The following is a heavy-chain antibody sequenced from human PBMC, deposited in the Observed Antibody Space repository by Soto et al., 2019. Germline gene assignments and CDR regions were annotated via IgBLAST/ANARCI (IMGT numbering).Heavy chain of an antibody. J-gene: IGHJ4*02. CDR2: TRNKANSYTT. D-gene: IGHD2-8*02. CDR1: GFTFSAHY. Sequence: GGSLRLSCVASGFTFSAHYMDWVRQAPGQGLEWVGRTRNKANSYTTEYAASVKGRFTISRDESKNSLYLQMNGLKTEDTAVYYCTRTPTTGGYHFDYWGQGTLVTVLL. V-gene: IGHV3-72*01. CDR3: TRTPTTGGYHFDY.